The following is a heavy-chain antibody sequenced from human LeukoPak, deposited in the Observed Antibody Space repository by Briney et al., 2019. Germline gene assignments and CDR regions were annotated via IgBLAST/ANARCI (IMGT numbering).Heavy chain of an antibody. D-gene: IGHD3-10*01. Sequence: SETLSLTCPVSGGSISSYYWSWIRQPPGKGLEWIGYIYYSGSTNYNPSLKSRVTISVDTSKNQFSLKLSSVTAADTAVYYCARVDSGGYSGYWGQGTLVTVSS. V-gene: IGHV4-59*01. J-gene: IGHJ4*02. CDR3: ARVDSGGYSGY. CDR2: IYYSGST. CDR1: GGSISSYY.